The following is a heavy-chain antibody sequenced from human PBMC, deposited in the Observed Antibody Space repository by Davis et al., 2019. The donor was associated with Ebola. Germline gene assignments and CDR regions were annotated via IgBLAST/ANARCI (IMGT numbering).Heavy chain of an antibody. CDR2: ISSSSSYI. Sequence: GESLKISCAASRFTFSTYSMNWVRQTPGKGLEWVSSISSSSSYIYYADSVKGRFTISRDDSKNTLYLQMNSLRAEDTAVYYCARDGPLFALGDYYYGMDVWGQGTTVTVSS. CDR1: RFTFSTYS. J-gene: IGHJ6*02. D-gene: IGHD3-16*01. V-gene: IGHV3-21*01. CDR3: ARDGPLFALGDYYYGMDV.